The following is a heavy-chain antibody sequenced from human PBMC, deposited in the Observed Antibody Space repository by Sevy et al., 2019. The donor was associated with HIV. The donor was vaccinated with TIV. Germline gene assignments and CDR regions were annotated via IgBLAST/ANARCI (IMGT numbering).Heavy chain of an antibody. J-gene: IGHJ4*02. V-gene: IGHV3-7*01. CDR2: INQDATAN. CDR1: GFKFNSYW. Sequence: GGSLRLSCVASGFKFNSYWMLWVRQAPGKGLEWVAIINQDATANFYADSVRGRVIISRDNVRNSVSLQMNILRVEDTALYYCVRAIATVDNFWGQGTLVTVSS. CDR3: VRAIATVDNF. D-gene: IGHD6-13*01.